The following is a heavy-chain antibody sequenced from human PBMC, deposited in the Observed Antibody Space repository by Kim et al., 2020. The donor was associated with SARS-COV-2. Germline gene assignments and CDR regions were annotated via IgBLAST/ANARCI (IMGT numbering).Heavy chain of an antibody. CDR2: INTNTGNP. CDR1: GYTFTSYA. D-gene: IGHD2-2*01. CDR3: SSHQGDYYYYGMDV. V-gene: IGHV7-4-1*02. J-gene: IGHJ6*02. Sequence: ASVKVSCKASGYTFTSYAMNWVRQAPGQGLEWMGWINTNTGNPTYAQGFTGRFVFSLDTSVSTAYLQISSLKAEDTAVYYCSSHQGDYYYYGMDVWGQGTTVTVSS.